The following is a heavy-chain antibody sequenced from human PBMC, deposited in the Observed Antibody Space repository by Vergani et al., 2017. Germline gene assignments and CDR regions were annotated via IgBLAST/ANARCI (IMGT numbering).Heavy chain of an antibody. CDR2: ISGSGGST. J-gene: IGHJ4*02. CDR1: AFTFSSYA. CDR3: ARDYYDSSGYYYHDY. V-gene: IGHV3-23*01. D-gene: IGHD3-22*01. Sequence: EVQLLESGGGLVQPGGSLRLSCAASAFTFSSYAMSWVRQAPGKGLEWVSAISGSGGSTYYADSVKGRFTISRDNSKNTLYLQMNSLRAEDTAVYYCARDYYDSSGYYYHDYWGQGTLVTVSS.